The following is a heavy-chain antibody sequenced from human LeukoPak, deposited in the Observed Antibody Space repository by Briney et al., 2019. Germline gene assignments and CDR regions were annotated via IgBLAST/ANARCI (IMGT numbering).Heavy chain of an antibody. V-gene: IGHV3-23*01. CDR2: ISGSGGSA. D-gene: IGHD6-19*01. CDR1: GFTVNNNY. CDR3: AKDIAVAGTQNFDY. J-gene: IGHJ4*02. Sequence: GGSLRLSCAASGFTVNNNYMTWVRQAPGRGLEWVSAISGSGGSAYYADSVKGRFTISRDNSKNTLYLQMNSLRAEDTAVYYCAKDIAVAGTQNFDYWGQGTLVTVSS.